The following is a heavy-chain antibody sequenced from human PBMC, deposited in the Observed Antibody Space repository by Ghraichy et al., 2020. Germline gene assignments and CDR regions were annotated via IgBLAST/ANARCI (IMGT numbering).Heavy chain of an antibody. CDR3: AKARCSGYGCDYFDY. Sequence: LSLTCAASGFTFSSCAMAWVRQAPGKGLEWVTLIAVSDDFTYYADSVKGRFTISRDNSKKMLFLQINSLRAEDTAVYFCAKARCSGYGCDYFDYWGQGTLVSVSS. CDR2: IAVSDDFT. V-gene: IGHV3-23*01. CDR1: GFTFSSCA. D-gene: IGHD5-12*01. J-gene: IGHJ4*02.